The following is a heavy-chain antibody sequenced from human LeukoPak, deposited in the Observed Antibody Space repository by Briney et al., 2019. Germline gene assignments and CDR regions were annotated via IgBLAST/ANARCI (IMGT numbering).Heavy chain of an antibody. CDR2: IYSGGST. CDR3: ARGALRFFAR. V-gene: IGHV3-53*01. D-gene: IGHD3-16*01. CDR1: GFTVNSNY. Sequence: PGGSLRLSCAASGFTVNSNYMSWVRQAPGKGLEWVSVIYSGGSTYYADSVKGRFTISRDNAKNSLYLQMNSLRAEDTAVYYCARGALRFFARWGQGTLVTVSS. J-gene: IGHJ5*02.